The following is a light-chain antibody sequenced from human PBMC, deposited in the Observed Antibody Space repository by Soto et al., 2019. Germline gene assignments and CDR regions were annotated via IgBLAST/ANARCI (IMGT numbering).Light chain of an antibody. J-gene: IGKJ1*01. V-gene: IGKV1-9*01. Sequence: DIQMTQSPSTLSASVGDRVTITCRASQGISSKLAWYQQKPGKAPKLLIYAASTLQSGVPSRFSGSGSGTEFILTINTLQPEDFAAYFCLQVYAFPRTFGLGTKVDI. CDR1: QGISSK. CDR3: LQVYAFPRT. CDR2: AAS.